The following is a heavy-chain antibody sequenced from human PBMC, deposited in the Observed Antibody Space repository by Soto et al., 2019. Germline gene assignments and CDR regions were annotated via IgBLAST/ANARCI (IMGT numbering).Heavy chain of an antibody. CDR3: ARDLMEDYGDKRGDAFDI. V-gene: IGHV1-3*01. CDR1: GYTLTSYA. D-gene: IGHD4-17*01. Sequence: QVQLVQSGAEVKKPGASVKVSCKASGYTLTSYAMHWVRQAPGQRLEWMGWINAGNGNTKYLQKFQGRVTITRDTSASTGYMEMSSLRSEDTAVYYCARDLMEDYGDKRGDAFDIWGQGTMVTLSS. J-gene: IGHJ3*02. CDR2: INAGNGNT.